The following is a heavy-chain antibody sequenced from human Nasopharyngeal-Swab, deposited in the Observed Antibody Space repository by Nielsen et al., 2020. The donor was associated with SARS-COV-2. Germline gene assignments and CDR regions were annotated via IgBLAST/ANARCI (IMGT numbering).Heavy chain of an antibody. D-gene: IGHD6-19*01. J-gene: IGHJ4*02. Sequence: GESLKISCAASGFTFSGSAMHWVRQASGKGLEWVGLIRTKPHNYATEYAASVKGRFTISRDDSKNTAYLQMNSLKTEDTAVYYCTRQASGYSSGWLGDHFDSWGQGTLVTVSS. CDR1: GFTFSGSA. CDR2: IRTKPHNYAT. CDR3: TRQASGYSSGWLGDHFDS. V-gene: IGHV3-73*01.